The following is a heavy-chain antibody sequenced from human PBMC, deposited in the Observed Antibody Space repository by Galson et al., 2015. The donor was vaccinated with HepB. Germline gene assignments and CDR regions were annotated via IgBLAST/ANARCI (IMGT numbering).Heavy chain of an antibody. CDR1: GFTFSSYS. Sequence: SLRLSCAASGFTFSSYSMNWVRQAPGKGLEWVSSISSSSSYIYYADSVKGRFTISRDNAKNSLYLQMNSLRAEDTAVYYCARDTGGWELGDAFDIWGQGTMVTVSS. CDR3: ARDTGGWELGDAFDI. J-gene: IGHJ3*02. CDR2: ISSSSSYI. D-gene: IGHD1-26*01. V-gene: IGHV3-21*01.